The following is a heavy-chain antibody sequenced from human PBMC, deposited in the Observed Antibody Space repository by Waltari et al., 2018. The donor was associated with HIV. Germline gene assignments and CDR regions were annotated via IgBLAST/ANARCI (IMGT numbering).Heavy chain of an antibody. Sequence: EGQLEESGGGLVQPGGYLGLSCGVSGVSVCGTYVNGGRQAAGKGLEWVSVLYSGGDTKYADSVRGRFTVSRDDSKNMVVLQMKSLRVEDSAIYYCARGDWHPNFGMDVWGPGTTVTVSS. CDR1: GVSVCGTY. CDR3: ARGDWHPNFGMDV. CDR2: LYSGGDT. J-gene: IGHJ6*02. D-gene: IGHD2-21*02. V-gene: IGHV3-53*01.